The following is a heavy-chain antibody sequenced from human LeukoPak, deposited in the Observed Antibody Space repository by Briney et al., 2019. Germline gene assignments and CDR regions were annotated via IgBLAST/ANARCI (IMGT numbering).Heavy chain of an antibody. CDR1: GGSISSYY. D-gene: IGHD6-6*01. V-gene: IGHV4-59*08. CDR3: ARLDGSSWSHDY. J-gene: IGHJ4*02. CDR2: IYYSGST. Sequence: SETLSLTCTVSGGSISSYYWSWIRQPPGKGLEWIGYIYYSGSTNYNPSLKSRVTISVDTSKNQFSLKLSSVTAADTAVYYCARLDGSSWSHDYWGQGTLVTVPS.